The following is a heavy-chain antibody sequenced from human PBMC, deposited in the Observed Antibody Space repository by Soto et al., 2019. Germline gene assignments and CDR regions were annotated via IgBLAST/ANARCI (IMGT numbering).Heavy chain of an antibody. V-gene: IGHV1-3*01. J-gene: IGHJ4*02. CDR3: ARWGTYYDFWSGNFDY. D-gene: IGHD3-3*01. CDR1: GYTFTSYA. CDR2: INAGNGNT. Sequence: GASVKVSCKASGYTFTSYAMHWVRQAPGQRLEWMGWINAGNGNTKYSQKFQGRVTITRDTSASTAYMELSSLRSEDTAVYYCARWGTYYDFWSGNFDYWGQGTLVTVSS.